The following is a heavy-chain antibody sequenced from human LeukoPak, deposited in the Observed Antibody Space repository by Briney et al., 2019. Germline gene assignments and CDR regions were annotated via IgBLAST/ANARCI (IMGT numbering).Heavy chain of an antibody. CDR2: IYPGDSDT. D-gene: IGHD2-21*02. J-gene: IGHJ3*02. CDR3: ARQGLGGGDGSGAFDI. V-gene: IGHV5-51*01. Sequence: GESLKISCKGSGYSFTTYWIGWVRQMPGKGLEWMGIIYPGDSDTRYSPSFQGQVTMTADESIGTAYLQWSSLKASDTAMYYCARQGLGGGDGSGAFDIWGQGTMVTVSS. CDR1: GYSFTTYW.